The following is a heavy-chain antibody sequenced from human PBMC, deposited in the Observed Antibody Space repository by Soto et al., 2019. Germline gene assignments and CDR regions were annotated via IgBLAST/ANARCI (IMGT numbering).Heavy chain of an antibody. J-gene: IGHJ3*02. CDR2: IYYSGST. D-gene: IGHD3-16*02. V-gene: IGHV4-39*01. CDR3: ARLPPYDYIWGSYRPDAFDI. Sequence: SETLSLTCTVSGGSISSSSYYWGWIRQPPGKGLEWIGSIYYSGSTYYNPSLKSRVTISVDTSKNQFSLKLSSVTAADTAVYYCARLPPYDYIWGSYRPDAFDIWGQGTMVTVSS. CDR1: GGSISSSSYY.